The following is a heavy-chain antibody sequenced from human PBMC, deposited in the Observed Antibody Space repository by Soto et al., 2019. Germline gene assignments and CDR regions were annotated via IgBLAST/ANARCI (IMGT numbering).Heavy chain of an antibody. CDR2: IVVGSGNT. V-gene: IGHV1-58*01. CDR1: GFTFTSSA. J-gene: IGHJ3*02. Sequence: SVKVSCKASGFTFTSSAVQWVRQARGQRLEWIGWIVVGSGNTNYAQKFQERVTITRDMSTSTAYMELSSLRSEDTAVYYCAAESSQWLVSYNAFDIWGQGTMVTV. CDR3: AAESSQWLVSYNAFDI. D-gene: IGHD6-19*01.